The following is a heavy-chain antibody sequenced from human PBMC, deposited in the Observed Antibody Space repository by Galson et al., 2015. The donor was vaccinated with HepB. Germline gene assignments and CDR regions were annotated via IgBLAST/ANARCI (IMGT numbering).Heavy chain of an antibody. CDR1: GFTFEDYA. D-gene: IGHD3-10*01. CDR3: AQDLTYYYGSGSYFVGMDV. V-gene: IGHV3-9*01. Sequence: SLRLSCAASGFTFEDYAMHWVRQVPGKGLEWVSGISWNSDFTGYADSVRGRFTISRDNAKYPLYLQMNSLRAEDTALYYCAQDLTYYYGSGSYFVGMDVWGQGTTVTVSS. CDR2: ISWNSDFT. J-gene: IGHJ6*02.